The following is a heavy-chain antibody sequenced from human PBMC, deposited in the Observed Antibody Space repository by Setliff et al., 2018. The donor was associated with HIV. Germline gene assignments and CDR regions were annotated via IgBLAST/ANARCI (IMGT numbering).Heavy chain of an antibody. CDR1: GFTFSGSA. D-gene: IGHD3-22*01. CDR2: ILDKATNYAT. J-gene: IGHJ5*02. V-gene: IGHV3-73*01. CDR3: ARFANYYHTSGYGWFDP. Sequence: PGGSLRLSCAASGFTFSGSAMHWVRQASGKGLEWVGRILDKATNYATAYAASLEGRFTISRDNAKNSLYLQMNSLRAEDTAVYYCARFANYYHTSGYGWFDPWGQGTLVTVSS.